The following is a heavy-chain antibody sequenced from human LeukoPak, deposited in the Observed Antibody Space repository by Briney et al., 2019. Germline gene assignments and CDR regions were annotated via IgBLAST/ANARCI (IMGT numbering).Heavy chain of an antibody. Sequence: PGGSLRLSCVASGFPFSSYWMTWVRQAPGKGLEWVANIKQDGSKKSYVDSVKGRVTISRDNAKNSLYLQINSLRAEDTAIYYCTRVGYIDEGIDYWGQGTLVTASS. J-gene: IGHJ4*02. CDR2: IKQDGSKK. D-gene: IGHD5-24*01. CDR3: TRVGYIDEGIDY. CDR1: GFPFSSYW. V-gene: IGHV3-7*01.